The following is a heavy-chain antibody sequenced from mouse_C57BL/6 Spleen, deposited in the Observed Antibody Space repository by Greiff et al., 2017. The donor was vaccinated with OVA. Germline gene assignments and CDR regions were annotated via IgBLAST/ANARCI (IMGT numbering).Heavy chain of an antibody. CDR2: IDPNSGGT. J-gene: IGHJ4*01. CDR1: GYTFTSYW. D-gene: IGHD2-3*01. Sequence: VQLQQPGAELVKPGASVKLSCKASGYTFTSYWMHWVKQRPGRGLEWIGRIDPNSGGTKYNEKFKSTATLTVDKPSSTAYMQRSSLTSEDSAVYYCARLGIYDGYYVYAMDYWGQGTSVTVSS. V-gene: IGHV1-72*01. CDR3: ARLGIYDGYYVYAMDY.